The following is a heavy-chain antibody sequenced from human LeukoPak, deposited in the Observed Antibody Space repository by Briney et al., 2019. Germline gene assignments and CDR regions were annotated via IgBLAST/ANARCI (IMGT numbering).Heavy chain of an antibody. CDR1: GFTFDDYA. J-gene: IGHJ3*02. D-gene: IGHD3-9*01. Sequence: GGSLRLSCAASGFTFDDYAMHWVRQAPGKGLEWVSGLSWNSGTIAYADSVKGRFTISRDNAKNSLYLQMNSLRAEDTAVYYCARDRGYDILTGYYVWAFDIWGQGTMVTVSS. CDR3: ARDRGYDILTGYYVWAFDI. CDR2: LSWNSGTI. V-gene: IGHV3-9*01.